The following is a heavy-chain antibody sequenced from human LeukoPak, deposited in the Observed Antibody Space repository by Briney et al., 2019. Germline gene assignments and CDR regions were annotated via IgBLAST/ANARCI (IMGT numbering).Heavy chain of an antibody. V-gene: IGHV3-48*04. D-gene: IGHD3-10*01. CDR1: GFTFNSYS. J-gene: IGHJ6*02. CDR2: ISGTSLVI. Sequence: AGGSLRLSCAASGFTFNSYSMNWVRQAPGKGPEWVSYISGTSLVIYYADSVKGRFTISRDNTKNSLYLQMNSLRAEDTAVYYCAREGNYYYGMDVWGQGTTVTVSS. CDR3: AREGNYYYGMDV.